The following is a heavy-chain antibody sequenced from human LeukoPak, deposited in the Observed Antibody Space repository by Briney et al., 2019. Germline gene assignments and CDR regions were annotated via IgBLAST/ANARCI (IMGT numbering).Heavy chain of an antibody. CDR1: GYTFTGYY. CDR3: ARDSPTGYRSSWAVY. V-gene: IGHV1-2*02. Sequence: GASVKVSCKASGYTFTGYYMHGVRQAPGQGVEWMGWINPNSGGTNYAQKFQGRVTMTRDTSISPAYMELSRLRSDDTAVYSCARDSPTGYRSSWAVYLGQGALVTVSS. CDR2: INPNSGGT. J-gene: IGHJ4*02. D-gene: IGHD6-13*01.